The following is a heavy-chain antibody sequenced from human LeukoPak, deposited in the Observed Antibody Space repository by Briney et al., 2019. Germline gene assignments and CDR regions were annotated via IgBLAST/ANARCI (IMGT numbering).Heavy chain of an antibody. Sequence: PGGSLRLSCAASGFTFSSYGMHWVRQTPGKGLEWVAVISYDGSNKYYADSVKGRFTISRDNSKNTLYLQMNSLRAEDTAVYYCAKASGYSSSWTDYYYYGMDVWGQGTTVTVSS. CDR2: ISYDGSNK. D-gene: IGHD6-13*01. CDR3: AKASGYSSSWTDYYYYGMDV. V-gene: IGHV3-30*18. J-gene: IGHJ6*02. CDR1: GFTFSSYG.